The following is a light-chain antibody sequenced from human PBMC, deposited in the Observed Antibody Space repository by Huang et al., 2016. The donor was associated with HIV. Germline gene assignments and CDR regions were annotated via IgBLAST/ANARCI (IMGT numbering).Light chain of an antibody. V-gene: IGKV1-33*01. Sequence: DIQMTQSPSSLSASVGDRVTITCQASQDINNYFNWYQQRPGRAPKLLSYDASILDTGVPSRFSGSGSGTDFTFTISSLQPEDVATYYCQHYNGYPLPFGQGTR. CDR3: QHYNGYPLP. CDR1: QDINNY. CDR2: DAS. J-gene: IGKJ5*01.